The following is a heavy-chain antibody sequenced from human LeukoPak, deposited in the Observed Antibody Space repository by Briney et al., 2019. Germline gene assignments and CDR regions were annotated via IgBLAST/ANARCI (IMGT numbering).Heavy chain of an antibody. D-gene: IGHD2-15*01. CDR3: VRGYSFGPYGMDV. CDR1: GFPFSSYA. Sequence: GGSLRLSCSASGFPFSSYAMHWVREAPGKGPEYVAAISDSGGSTYYADSVKSRFTISRDNSKNTLYLQMSSLRAEDTAVYFCVRGYSFGPYGMDVWGQGTTVTVSS. J-gene: IGHJ6*02. CDR2: ISDSGGST. V-gene: IGHV3-64D*09.